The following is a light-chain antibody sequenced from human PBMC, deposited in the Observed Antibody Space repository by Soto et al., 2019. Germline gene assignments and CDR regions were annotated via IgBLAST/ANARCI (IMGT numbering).Light chain of an antibody. Sequence: EIALTQSPGTLSLSPGERATLSCRASQSVTHNYLAWYQQKPGQAPRLLIYGAYIGATGIPDRFSGSGSGTDFTLTISRLEPEDFAVYYCLQYGIPLWTFGQGTKVDIK. J-gene: IGKJ1*01. V-gene: IGKV3-20*01. CDR1: QSVTHNY. CDR3: LQYGIPLWT. CDR2: GAY.